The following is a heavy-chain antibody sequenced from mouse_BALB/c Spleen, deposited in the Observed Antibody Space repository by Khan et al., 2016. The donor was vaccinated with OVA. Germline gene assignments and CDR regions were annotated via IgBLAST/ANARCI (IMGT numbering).Heavy chain of an antibody. J-gene: IGHJ2*01. CDR2: ISYSGNT. V-gene: IGHV3-2*02. CDR1: GYSITSDYA. D-gene: IGHD1-1*01. CDR3: ARVYGGNFDY. Sequence: VQLKESGPGLVKPSQSLSLTCTVTGYSITSDYAWNWIRQFPGNKLEWMGYISYSGNTKYNPSLKSQISITRDTSKNPSFLQLNSVTIEDTATYYCARVYGGNFDYWGQGTTLTVSS.